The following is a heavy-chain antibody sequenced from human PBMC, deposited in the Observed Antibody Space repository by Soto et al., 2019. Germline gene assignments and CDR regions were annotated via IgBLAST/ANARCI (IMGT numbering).Heavy chain of an antibody. Sequence: ASVKVSCKASGYTFTSYYMHWVRQAPGQGLEWMGIINPSGGSTSYAQKFQGRVTMTRDTSTSTVYMELCSLRSEDTAVYYCASSITIFGVALPYGMDVWGQGTTVTVSS. D-gene: IGHD3-3*01. CDR2: INPSGGST. J-gene: IGHJ6*02. CDR3: ASSITIFGVALPYGMDV. CDR1: GYTFTSYY. V-gene: IGHV1-46*01.